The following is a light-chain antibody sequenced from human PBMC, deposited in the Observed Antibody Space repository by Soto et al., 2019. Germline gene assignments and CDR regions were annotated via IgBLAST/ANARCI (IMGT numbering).Light chain of an antibody. Sequence: EFVLTQSPVTLSLSPVERATLSCRASESVSSYLAWYQQKPGQAPRLLIYDASTRATGIPARFSGSGSGTDFTLTISTLEPEDFAVYYCQQRSNWPWTFGQGTKVDIK. CDR3: QQRSNWPWT. CDR1: ESVSSY. V-gene: IGKV3-11*01. CDR2: DAS. J-gene: IGKJ1*01.